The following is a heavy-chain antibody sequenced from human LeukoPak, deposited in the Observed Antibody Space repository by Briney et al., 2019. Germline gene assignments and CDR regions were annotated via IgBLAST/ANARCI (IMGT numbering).Heavy chain of an antibody. Sequence: GGSLRLSCTASGFTFGDYAMSWVRQAPGKGLEWVGFIRSKAYGGTTEYAASVKGRFTISRDDSKSIAYLQMNSLKTEDTAVYYCTRVFYYDSSGYYPYANDYWGQGTLVTVSS. J-gene: IGHJ4*02. CDR3: TRVFYYDSSGYYPYANDY. CDR1: GFTFGDYA. V-gene: IGHV3-49*04. D-gene: IGHD3-22*01. CDR2: IRSKAYGGTT.